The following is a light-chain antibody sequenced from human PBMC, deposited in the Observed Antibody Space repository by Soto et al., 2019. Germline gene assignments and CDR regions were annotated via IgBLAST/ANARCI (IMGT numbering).Light chain of an antibody. V-gene: IGKV1-27*01. CDR2: AAS. CDR3: QKHNTVTLT. Sequence: DVQMTQSPSSLSASVGDRVTITCRAIHDISNYVAWLQQKPGKAPKLLIYAASTLQPGVPSRFSGGASGVDFTLTISSLQPEDVATYYCQKHNTVTLTFGPGTKVDIK. CDR1: HDISNY. J-gene: IGKJ3*01.